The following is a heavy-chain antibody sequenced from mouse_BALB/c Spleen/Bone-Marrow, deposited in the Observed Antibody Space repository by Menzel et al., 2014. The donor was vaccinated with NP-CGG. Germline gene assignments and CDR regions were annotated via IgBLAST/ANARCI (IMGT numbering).Heavy chain of an antibody. J-gene: IGHJ3*01. D-gene: IGHD1-1*01. V-gene: IGHV1-63*02. CDR2: IYPGGGYT. CDR3: ARKDYGSSYPFAY. CDR1: GYTSTNYW. Sequence: VQLQQSGAELVRPGTSVKISCKASGYTSTNYWLGWVKQRPGHGLEWIGDIYPGGGYTNYNEKFKGKATLTADTSSSTAYMQLSSLTPEDSAVYFCARKDYGSSYPFAYWGQGTLVTVSA.